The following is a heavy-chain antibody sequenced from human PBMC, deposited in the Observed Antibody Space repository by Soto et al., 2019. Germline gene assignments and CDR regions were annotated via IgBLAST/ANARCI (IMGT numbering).Heavy chain of an antibody. CDR3: ARDRPPSIVVPAAQATYYYYYMDV. CDR1: GGTFSSYT. V-gene: IGHV1-69*04. J-gene: IGHJ6*03. Sequence: ASVKVSCKASGGTFSSYTISWVRQAPGQGLEWMGRIIPILGIANYAQKFQGRVTITADKSTSTAYMELSSLRSEDTAVYYCARDRPPSIVVPAAQATYYYYYMDVWGKGTTVTVSS. D-gene: IGHD2-2*01. CDR2: IIPILGIA.